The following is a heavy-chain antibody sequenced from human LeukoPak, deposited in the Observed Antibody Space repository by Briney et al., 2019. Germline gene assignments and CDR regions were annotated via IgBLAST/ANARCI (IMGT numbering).Heavy chain of an antibody. D-gene: IGHD6-13*01. CDR2: IYGGGST. CDR3: ARAPGPRAAADY. J-gene: IGHJ4*02. V-gene: IGHV3-53*01. Sequence: GGSLRLSCAASGFTVSSSYMSWVRQGPRKELEWISVIYGGGSTYYADSVRGRFTVSRDNSKNTPYLQMNSLRAVDTAVYYCARAPGPRAAADYWGQGTLVTVSS. CDR1: GFTVSSSY.